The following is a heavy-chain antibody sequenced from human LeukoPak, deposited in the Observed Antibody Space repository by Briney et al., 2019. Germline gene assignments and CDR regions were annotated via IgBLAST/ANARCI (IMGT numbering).Heavy chain of an antibody. J-gene: IGHJ2*01. CDR2: IGTAGDI. CDR3: ARAGYSSTWYSRYFDL. V-gene: IGHV3-13*01. CDR1: GFTFSSYD. D-gene: IGHD6-13*01. Sequence: GGSLRLSCAASGFTFSSYDMHWARQATGKGLEWVSAIGTAGDIYYPGSVKGRFTISRENAKNSLYLQMNSLRAGDTAVYYCARAGYSSTWYSRYFDLWGRGTLVTVSS.